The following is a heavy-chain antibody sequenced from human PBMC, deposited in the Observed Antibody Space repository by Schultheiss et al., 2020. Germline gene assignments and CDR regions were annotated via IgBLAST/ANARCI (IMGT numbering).Heavy chain of an antibody. J-gene: IGHJ6*04. CDR2: ISYDGSNK. D-gene: IGHD2/OR15-2a*01. V-gene: IGHV3-30-3*01. Sequence: GGSLRLSCAASGFTFSNYAMHWVRQAPGKGLEWVAVISYDGSNKYYADSVKGRFTISRDNSKNTLYLQMNSLRAEDTAVYYCARDMAEYPTVWGKGTTVTVSS. CDR1: GFTFSNYA. CDR3: ARDMAEYPTV.